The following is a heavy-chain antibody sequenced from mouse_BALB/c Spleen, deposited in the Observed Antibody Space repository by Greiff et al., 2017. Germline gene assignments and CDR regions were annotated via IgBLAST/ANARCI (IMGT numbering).Heavy chain of an antibody. J-gene: IGHJ4*01. CDR3: ARSGEVRRIYYAMDY. D-gene: IGHD2-14*01. CDR1: GYAFTNYL. Sequence: VKLQESGAELVRPGTSVKVSCKASGYAFTNYLIEWVKQRPGQGLEWIGVINPGSGGTNYNEKFKGKATLTADKSSSTAYMQLSSLTSDDSAVYFCARSGEVRRIYYAMDYWGQGTSVTVSS. CDR2: INPGSGGT. V-gene: IGHV1-54*01.